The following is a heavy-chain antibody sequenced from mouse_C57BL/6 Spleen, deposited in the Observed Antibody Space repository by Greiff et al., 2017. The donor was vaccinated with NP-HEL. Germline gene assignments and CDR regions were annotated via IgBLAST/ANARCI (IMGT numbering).Heavy chain of an antibody. D-gene: IGHD1-1*01. V-gene: IGHV1-39*01. CDR1: GYSFTDYN. Sequence: VQLQQSGPELLKPGASVTISCKASGYSFTDYNLNWVTQSNGTSLEWIGVIHPNYGTTSYNQKFKSKATLTVEQSTSIDYRQLNSLTAEESAVYYCARGDTTRYYARDYWGQGTSVTVSS. CDR3: ARGDTTRYYARDY. CDR2: IHPNYGTT. J-gene: IGHJ4*01.